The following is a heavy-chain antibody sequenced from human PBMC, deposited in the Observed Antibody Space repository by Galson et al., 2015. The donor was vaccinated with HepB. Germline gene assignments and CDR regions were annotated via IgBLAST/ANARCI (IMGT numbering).Heavy chain of an antibody. Sequence: SLRLSCAASGFTFSNAWMSWVRQAPGKGLEWVGRIKSKTDGGTTDYAAPVKGRFTISRDDSKNTLYLQMNSLKTEDTAVYYCTTDKRDFWSGYKYYYYYMDVWGKGTTVTVSS. J-gene: IGHJ6*03. D-gene: IGHD3-3*01. CDR1: GFTFSNAW. V-gene: IGHV3-15*01. CDR3: TTDKRDFWSGYKYYYYYMDV. CDR2: IKSKTDGGTT.